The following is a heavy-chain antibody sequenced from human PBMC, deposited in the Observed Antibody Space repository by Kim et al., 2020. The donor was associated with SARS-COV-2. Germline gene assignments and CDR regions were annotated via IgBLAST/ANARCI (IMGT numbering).Heavy chain of an antibody. CDR1: GFTFSTYA. CDR2: ISYDGSNK. D-gene: IGHD5-18*01. CDR3: AREGDTSMAVDY. Sequence: GGSLRLSCAASGFTFSTYAMHWVRQAPGKGLEWVTIISYDGSNKYYADSVKGRFTMSRDNSKNTLFLQMNSLRAEDTAVYYCAREGDTSMAVDYWGQGTLVRVSS. V-gene: IGHV3-30*04. J-gene: IGHJ4*02.